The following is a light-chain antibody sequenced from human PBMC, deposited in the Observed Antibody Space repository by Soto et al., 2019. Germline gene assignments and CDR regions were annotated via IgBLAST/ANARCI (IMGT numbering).Light chain of an antibody. V-gene: IGKV3-15*01. CDR1: QSVGSN. CDR2: GAS. J-gene: IGKJ1*01. Sequence: EIVMTQSPATLSVSPGERATLSCRASQSVGSNLAWYQQKPGQAPRLLIYGASTRATGIPARFSGSGSGTEFTLTISSLQSEDFAIYFXXXXNNWPPDRTFGQGTKVEIK. CDR3: XXXNNWPPDRT.